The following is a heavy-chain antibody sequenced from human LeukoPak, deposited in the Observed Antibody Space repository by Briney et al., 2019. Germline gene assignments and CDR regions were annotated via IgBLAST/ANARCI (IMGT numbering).Heavy chain of an antibody. V-gene: IGHV4-61*02. Sequence: SETLSPTCTVSGGSISSGSYYWTWIRQPAGKGLEWIGRIYITESANYNSSLESRVTILVDTSKNQFSLKLSSVTAADTAIYYCARSRERICTNPPCYVDLQATWGQGALVTVSP. D-gene: IGHD2-8*01. J-gene: IGHJ4*02. CDR2: IYITESA. CDR3: ARSRERICTNPPCYVDLQAT. CDR1: GGSISSGSYY.